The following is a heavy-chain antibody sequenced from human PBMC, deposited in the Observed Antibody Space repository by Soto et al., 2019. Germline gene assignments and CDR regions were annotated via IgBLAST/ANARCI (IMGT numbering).Heavy chain of an antibody. CDR3: ARDHAYALDV. CDR1: VFTFSSYR. J-gene: IGHJ6*02. Sequence: HPGGALRLSCSASVFTFSSYRINWVRQAPGKGLEWVSYISNSGYNIHYADSVKGRFTISRDNAKNSLYLQLNSLRDEDTAVYFCARDHAYALDVWGQGTTVTVSS. V-gene: IGHV3-48*02. CDR2: ISNSGYNI.